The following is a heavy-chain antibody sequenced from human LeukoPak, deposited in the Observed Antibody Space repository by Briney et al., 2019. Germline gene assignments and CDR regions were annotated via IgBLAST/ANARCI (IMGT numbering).Heavy chain of an antibody. CDR1: GFTFSSYG. J-gene: IGHJ4*02. D-gene: IGHD2-15*01. CDR2: IRYDGSNK. CDR3: AKDEARYCSGGSCYYFDY. V-gene: IGHV3-30*02. Sequence: GGSLRLSCAASGFTFSSYGMHWVRQAPGKGLEWVAFIRYDGSNKYYADSVKGRFTISRDNSKNTLYLQMNSPRAEDTAVYYCAKDEARYCSGGSCYYFDYWGQGTLVTVSS.